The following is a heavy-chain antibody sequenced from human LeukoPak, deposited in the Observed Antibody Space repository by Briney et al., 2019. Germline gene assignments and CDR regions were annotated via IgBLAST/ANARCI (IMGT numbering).Heavy chain of an antibody. CDR2: ISYDGSNK. D-gene: IGHD3-10*01. CDR1: GFTFSSYA. J-gene: IGHJ4*02. CDR3: GRGSVGFGELNY. Sequence: GGSLRLACAASGFTFSSYAMHWVRQAPGKGLEWVAVISYDGSNKFYADSVKGRFTLSRDNSKNTLYLQMNSLRIEDTAVYYCGRGSVGFGELNYWGQGTLVTVSS. V-gene: IGHV3-30-3*01.